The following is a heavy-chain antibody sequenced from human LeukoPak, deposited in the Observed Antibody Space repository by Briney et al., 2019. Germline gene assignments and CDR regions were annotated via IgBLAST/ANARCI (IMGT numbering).Heavy chain of an antibody. CDR2: INHSGST. V-gene: IGHV4-34*01. CDR3: ARGSPSRLGDLSLYRDFDH. D-gene: IGHD3-16*02. Sequence: PSETLSLTCAVYGGSFSGYYWSWIRQPPGKGLEWIGEINHSGSTNYNPSLKSRVTISIDTSTNQFSLKLTSVTAADTAVYYCARGSPSRLGDLSLYRDFDHWGQGTLVTVSS. J-gene: IGHJ4*02. CDR1: GGSFSGYY.